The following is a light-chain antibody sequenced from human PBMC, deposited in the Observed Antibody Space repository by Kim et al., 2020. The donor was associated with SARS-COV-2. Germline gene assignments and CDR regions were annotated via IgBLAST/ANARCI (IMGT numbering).Light chain of an antibody. Sequence: SPGDRATLSCRSRQSVSTDLAWYQQNSGQAPRLLIYGASTRATVIPARFSGSGSGTEFTLTISGLQSEDLAVYYCQQYKNWPPITFGQGTRLEIK. CDR3: QQYKNWPPIT. CDR2: GAS. CDR1: QSVSTD. V-gene: IGKV3D-15*01. J-gene: IGKJ5*01.